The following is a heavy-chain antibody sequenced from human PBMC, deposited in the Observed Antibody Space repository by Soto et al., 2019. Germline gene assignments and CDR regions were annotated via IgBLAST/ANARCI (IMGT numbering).Heavy chain of an antibody. Sequence: LSLTCTVSGGSISSGDYYWSWIRQPPGKGLEWIGYIYYSGSTYYNPSLKSRVTISVDTSKNQFSLKLSSVTAADTAVYYCARDYPHFTDYRGYYGMDVWGQGTTVTVSS. CDR3: ARDYPHFTDYRGYYGMDV. CDR1: GGSISSGDYY. V-gene: IGHV4-30-4*01. CDR2: IYYSGST. D-gene: IGHD3-3*02. J-gene: IGHJ6*02.